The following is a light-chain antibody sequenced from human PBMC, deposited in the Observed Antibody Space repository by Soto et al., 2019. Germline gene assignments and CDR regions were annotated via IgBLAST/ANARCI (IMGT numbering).Light chain of an antibody. Sequence: ALTQPRSVSGSPGQSVTISCTGTSSDVGGYNYVSWYQQHPGKAPKLMIYDVSKRPSGVPDRFSGSKSGNTASLTISGLQAEDEADYYCCSYAGSYTDVFGTGTKLTVL. CDR3: CSYAGSYTDV. V-gene: IGLV2-11*01. CDR2: DVS. J-gene: IGLJ1*01. CDR1: SSDVGGYNY.